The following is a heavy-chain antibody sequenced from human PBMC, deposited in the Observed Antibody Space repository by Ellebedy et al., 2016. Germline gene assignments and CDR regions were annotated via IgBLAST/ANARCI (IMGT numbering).Heavy chain of an antibody. D-gene: IGHD2-21*02. V-gene: IGHV3-23*01. CDR3: ARVNCGGDCYSQRSDY. J-gene: IGHJ4*02. CDR1: GFTSGSYA. CDR2: ISSTSTFT. Sequence: GASLKISXAASGFTSGSYAMAWVRQAPGKGLEWVSSISSTSTFTYYAASVRGRFTVSRDNSKNTLYLEMGSLRAEDTAIYFCARVNCGGDCYSQRSDYWGQGSLVTVSS.